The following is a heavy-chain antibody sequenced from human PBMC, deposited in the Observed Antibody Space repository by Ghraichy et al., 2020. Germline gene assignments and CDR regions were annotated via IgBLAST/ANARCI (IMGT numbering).Heavy chain of an antibody. D-gene: IGHD1-26*01. CDR2: IYSGGDT. CDR3: VRGHSGGTYYFDY. Sequence: GGSLRLSCVASGFTVSRNYMSWVRQAPGTGLEWVSVIYSGGDTYYAASVKGRFSISRDISKNTLYLQMNSLRAEDTAVYYCVRGHSGGTYYFDYWAQGILVTVSS. J-gene: IGHJ4*02. V-gene: IGHV3-66*01. CDR1: GFTVSRNY.